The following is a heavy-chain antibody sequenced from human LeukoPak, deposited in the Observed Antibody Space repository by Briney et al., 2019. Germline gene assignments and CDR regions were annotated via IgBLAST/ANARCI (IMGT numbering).Heavy chain of an antibody. CDR2: INTNTGNP. J-gene: IGHJ6*02. V-gene: IGHV7-4-1*02. CDR3: ARGNPHMDV. CDR1: GYTFTGYY. Sequence: ASVKVSCKASGYTFTGYYMHWVRQAPGRGLEWMGWINTNTGNPTYAQGFTGRFVFSLDTSVSTAYLQISSLKAEDTAVYYCARGNPHMDVWGQGTTVTVSS.